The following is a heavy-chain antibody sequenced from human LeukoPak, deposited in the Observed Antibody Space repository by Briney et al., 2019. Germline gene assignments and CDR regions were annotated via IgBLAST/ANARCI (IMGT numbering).Heavy chain of an antibody. CDR1: GFTFSRYG. D-gene: IGHD6-6*01. J-gene: IGHJ4*02. Sequence: PGRSLRLSCAASGFTFSRYGMHWVRQAPGKGLEWVALISYDGSSKYYPDSVKGRFTISGDNSKNTLYLQMNSLRAEDTAVYYCAKDKASSTYYFDYWGQGTLVTVSS. CDR2: ISYDGSSK. V-gene: IGHV3-30*18. CDR3: AKDKASSTYYFDY.